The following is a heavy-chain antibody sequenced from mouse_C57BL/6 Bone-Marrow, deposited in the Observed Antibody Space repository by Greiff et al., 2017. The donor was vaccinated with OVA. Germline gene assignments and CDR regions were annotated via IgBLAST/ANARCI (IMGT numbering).Heavy chain of an antibody. J-gene: IGHJ3*01. V-gene: IGHV14-4*01. D-gene: IGHD1-1*01. CDR1: GFNIKDDY. CDR2: IDPENGDT. CDR3: ADGYDSSYAY. Sequence: DVQLQESGAELVRPGASVKLSCTASGFNIKDDYMHWVKQRPEQGLEWIGWIDPENGDTEYASKFQGKATITADTSSNTAYLQLSSLTSEDTAVSYYADGYDSSYAYWGQGTLVTVSA.